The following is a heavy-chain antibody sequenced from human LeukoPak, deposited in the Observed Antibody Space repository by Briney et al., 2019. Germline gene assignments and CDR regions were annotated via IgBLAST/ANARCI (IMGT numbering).Heavy chain of an antibody. D-gene: IGHD3-16*02. J-gene: IGHJ4*02. CDR3: AKEGGYGELSSYFDY. Sequence: GGSLRLSCAASGFTFDDYAMHWVRQAPGKGLEWVSGISGSGDSTYYADSVKGRFTISRDNSKNTLYLQMNSLRAEDTAVYYCAKEGGYGELSSYFDYWGQGTLVTVSS. CDR2: ISGSGDST. V-gene: IGHV3-23*01. CDR1: GFTFDDYA.